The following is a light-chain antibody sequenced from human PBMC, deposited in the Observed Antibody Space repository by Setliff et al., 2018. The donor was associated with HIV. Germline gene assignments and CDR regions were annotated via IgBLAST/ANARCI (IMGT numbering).Light chain of an antibody. J-gene: IGLJ3*02. CDR3: SSYAGVSNVL. CDR2: QVT. V-gene: IGLV2-23*02. Sequence: QSALTQPASVSGSPGQSITIPCTGTSSDVGNYNLVSWFQQHPGKAPKLIIYQVTKWPSGVSNRFSGSKTGNTASLTISGLQADDEADYYCSSYAGVSNVLFGGGTKVTVL. CDR1: SSDVGNYNL.